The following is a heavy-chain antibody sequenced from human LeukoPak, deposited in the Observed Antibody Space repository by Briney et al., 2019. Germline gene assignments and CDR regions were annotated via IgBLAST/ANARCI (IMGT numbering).Heavy chain of an antibody. V-gene: IGHV3-21*01. J-gene: IGHJ4*02. D-gene: IGHD6-13*01. CDR2: ISSSSSYI. CDR1: GFTFSSYS. Sequence: GGSLRLSCAASGFTFSSYSMNWVRQAPGKGLEWVSSISSSSSYIYYADSVKGRFTISRDNAKNSLYLQMNSLRAEDTAVYYCARGRYSSSWDIDYWGQGTLVTVSS. CDR3: ARGRYSSSWDIDY.